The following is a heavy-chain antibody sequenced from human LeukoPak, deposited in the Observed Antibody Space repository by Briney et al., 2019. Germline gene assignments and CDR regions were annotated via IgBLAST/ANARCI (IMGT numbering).Heavy chain of an antibody. CDR3: ARTIVVVPAAKAGGDY. D-gene: IGHD2-2*01. J-gene: IGHJ4*02. CDR2: INWNGGST. Sequence: GGSLRLSCAASGFTFDDYGMSWVRQAPGKGLEWVSGINWNGGSTGYADSVKGRFTISRDNSKNTLYLQMNSLRAEDTAVYYCARTIVVVPAAKAGGDYWGQGTLVTVSS. CDR1: GFTFDDYG. V-gene: IGHV3-20*04.